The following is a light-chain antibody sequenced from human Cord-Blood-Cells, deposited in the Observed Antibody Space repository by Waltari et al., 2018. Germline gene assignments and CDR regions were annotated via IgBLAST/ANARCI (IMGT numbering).Light chain of an antibody. CDR1: QSISSY. V-gene: IGKV1-39*01. Sequence: DIQMTQSPSSLSASVGDRVTITCRASQSISSYLNWYQQKPGKAPKVLIYAASSLQSGVPSRFSGSGSGTDFTLTSSSLQPEDFATYYCQQSYSTPYTFGQGTKLEIK. CDR2: AAS. J-gene: IGKJ2*01. CDR3: QQSYSTPYT.